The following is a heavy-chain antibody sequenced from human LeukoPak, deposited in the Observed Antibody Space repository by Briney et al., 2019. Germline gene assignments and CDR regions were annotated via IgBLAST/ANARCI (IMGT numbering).Heavy chain of an antibody. V-gene: IGHV1-18*01. J-gene: IGHJ4*02. CDR2: ISAYNGNT. Sequence: GASVRPSCKASGYTFTSYGISWVRQAPGQGLEWMGWISAYNGNTNYAQKLQGRVTMTTDTSTSTAYMELRSLRSDDTAVYYCARGAQLLYFDYWGQRALFTVSS. CDR3: ARGAQLLYFDY. D-gene: IGHD5-18*01. CDR1: GYTFTSYG.